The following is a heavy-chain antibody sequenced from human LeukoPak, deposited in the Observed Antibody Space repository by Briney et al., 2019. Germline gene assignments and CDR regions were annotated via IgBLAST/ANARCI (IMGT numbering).Heavy chain of an antibody. CDR3: ARNGPRYYDSSPFDY. CDR2: ISGSGGST. V-gene: IGHV3-23*01. D-gene: IGHD3-22*01. J-gene: IGHJ4*02. CDR1: GCTFSSYA. Sequence: GGSLRLSCAASGCTFSSYAMSWVRQAPGKWLEWVSPISGSGGSTYYADSVKGRFTISRDNSKNTLYLQMNSLRAEDTAVYYCARNGPRYYDSSPFDYWGQGTLVTVSS.